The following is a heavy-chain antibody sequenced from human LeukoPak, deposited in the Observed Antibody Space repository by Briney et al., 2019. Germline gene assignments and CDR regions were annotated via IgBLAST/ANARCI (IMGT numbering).Heavy chain of an antibody. CDR2: INPSGGST. V-gene: IGHV1-46*01. J-gene: IGHJ4*02. CDR3: ATSRQMGWLAILDY. D-gene: IGHD6-19*01. Sequence: ASVKVSCKASGYTFTSYYMHWVRQAPGQGLEWMGIINPSGGSTSYAQKFQGRVTMTEDTSTDTVYMELSSLRSEDTAVYYCATSRQMGWLAILDYWGQGTLVTVSS. CDR1: GYTFTSYY.